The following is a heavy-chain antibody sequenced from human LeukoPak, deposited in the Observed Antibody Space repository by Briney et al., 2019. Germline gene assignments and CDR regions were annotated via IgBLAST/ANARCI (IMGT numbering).Heavy chain of an antibody. CDR2: ISYDGGNK. V-gene: IGHV3-30*03. Sequence: GGSLRLSCAASGFTFGSYGMHWVRQAPGKGLEWVAGISYDGGNKDYEDSVKGRFTISRDNSEKILDLQMNSLRAEDTAVYYCAGGTASQWLVPSVGLFYWGQGVLVTVSS. CDR1: GFTFGSYG. D-gene: IGHD6-19*01. CDR3: AGGTASQWLVPSVGLFY. J-gene: IGHJ4*02.